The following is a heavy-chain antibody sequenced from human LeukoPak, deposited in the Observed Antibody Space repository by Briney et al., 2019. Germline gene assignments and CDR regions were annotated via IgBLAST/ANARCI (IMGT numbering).Heavy chain of an antibody. V-gene: IGHV1-69*04. Sequence: GASVKVSCKASGGTFSSYAISWVRQAPGQGLEWMGRIIPILGIANYAQKFQGRVTITADKSTSTAYMELSSLRSEDTAVYYCARAGIAAAGFFDYWGQGTLATVSS. CDR2: IIPILGIA. CDR1: GGTFSSYA. CDR3: ARAGIAAAGFFDY. D-gene: IGHD6-13*01. J-gene: IGHJ4*02.